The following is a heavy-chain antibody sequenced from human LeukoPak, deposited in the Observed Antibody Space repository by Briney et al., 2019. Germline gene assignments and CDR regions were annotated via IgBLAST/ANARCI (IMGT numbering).Heavy chain of an antibody. CDR2: ISSSSSYI. CDR1: GFTFSSYS. V-gene: IGHV3-21*01. J-gene: IGHJ4*02. D-gene: IGHD3-9*01. CDR3: AREPDSRYFDWLQTFDY. Sequence: GGSLRLSCAASGFTFSSYSMNWVRQAPGKGLEWVSSISSSSSYIYYADSVKGRFTISRDNAKNSLYLQINSLRAEDTAVYYCAREPDSRYFDWLQTFDYWGQGTLVTVSS.